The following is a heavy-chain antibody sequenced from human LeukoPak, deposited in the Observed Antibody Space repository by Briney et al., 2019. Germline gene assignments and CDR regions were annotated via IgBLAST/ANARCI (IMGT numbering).Heavy chain of an antibody. Sequence: GGSLRLSCATSGFSFTDYPMNWVRQAPGKGLEWISNIRTTAEGAKYAYYADSVKGRVTISRDDGKNTLYLHMNSLRDDDTAVYYCATDQRYAFDYWGQGILVTVSS. V-gene: IGHV3-48*02. J-gene: IGHJ4*02. CDR3: ATDQRYAFDY. CDR1: GFSFTDYP. CDR2: IRTTAEGAKYA. D-gene: IGHD3-9*01.